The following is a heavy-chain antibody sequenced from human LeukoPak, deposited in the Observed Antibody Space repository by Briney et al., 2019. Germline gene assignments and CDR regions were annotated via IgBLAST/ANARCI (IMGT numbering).Heavy chain of an antibody. CDR3: ASTPPTGDFWSGYLRSPADAFDI. J-gene: IGHJ3*02. CDR2: INHSGST. D-gene: IGHD3-3*01. V-gene: IGHV4-34*01. CDR1: GGSFSGYY. Sequence: PSETLSLTCAVYGGSFSGYYWSWIRQPPGKGLEWIGEINHSGSTNYNPSLKSRVTISVDTSMNQFSLKLSSVTAADTAVYYCASTPPTGDFWSGYLRSPADAFDIWGQGTMVTVSS.